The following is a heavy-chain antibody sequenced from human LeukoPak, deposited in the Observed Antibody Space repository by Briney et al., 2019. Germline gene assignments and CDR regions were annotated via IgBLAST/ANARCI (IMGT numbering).Heavy chain of an antibody. CDR2: IRYDGSNK. V-gene: IGHV3-30*02. CDR3: ARDPGYCSGGSCQYYYYYSMDV. Sequence: GGSLRLSCAASGFTFSSYGMHWVRQAPGKGLEWVAFIRYDGSNKYYADSVKGRFTISRDNSKNTLYLQMNSLRAEDTAVYYCARDPGYCSGGSCQYYYYYSMDVWGKGTTVTVSS. J-gene: IGHJ6*03. CDR1: GFTFSSYG. D-gene: IGHD2-15*01.